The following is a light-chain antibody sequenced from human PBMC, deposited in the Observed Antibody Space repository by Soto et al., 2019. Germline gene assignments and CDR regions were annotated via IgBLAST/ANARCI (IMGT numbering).Light chain of an antibody. Sequence: QSALTQPASVSGSPGQSITISCTGSAFDVGGYKYVSWYQQHPGKVPKLLIYEVSNRPSGVSDRFSGSKSGNTASLTISGLLAEDEADYDCSSYTSNRILGVTFGAGTKLTVL. CDR3: SSYTSNRILGVT. J-gene: IGLJ2*01. CDR2: EVS. CDR1: AFDVGGYKY. V-gene: IGLV2-14*01.